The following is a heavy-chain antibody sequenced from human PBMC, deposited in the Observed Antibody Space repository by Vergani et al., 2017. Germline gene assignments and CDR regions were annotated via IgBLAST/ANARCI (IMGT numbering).Heavy chain of an antibody. V-gene: IGHV3-49*04. CDR2: IRSKAYGGTT. D-gene: IGHD3-3*01. J-gene: IGHJ6*03. CDR1: GFTFGDYA. CDR3: TRDKHYDFWSGYYTYYYYYMDV. Sequence: EVQLVESGGGLVQPGRSLRLSCTASGFTFGDYAMSWVRQAPGKGLEWVGFIRSKAYGGTTEYAASVKGRFTISRDDSKSIAYLQMNNLKTEDTAVYYCTRDKHYDFWSGYYTYYYYYMDVWGKGTTVTVSS.